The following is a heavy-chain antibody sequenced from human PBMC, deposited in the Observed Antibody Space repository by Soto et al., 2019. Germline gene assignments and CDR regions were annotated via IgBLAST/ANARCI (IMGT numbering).Heavy chain of an antibody. J-gene: IGHJ4*02. V-gene: IGHV4-34*01. CDR1: GGSFSGYY. CDR3: ARGHREVGATTEEMRPTDY. CDR2: INHSGST. Sequence: QVQLQQWGAGLLKPSETLSLTCAVYGGSFSGYYWSWIRQPPGKGLEWIGEINHSGSTNYNPSLKSRVTISVDTSQNQFCLKLSSVTAADTAVYYCARGHREVGATTEEMRPTDYWGQGTLVTVSS. D-gene: IGHD1-26*01.